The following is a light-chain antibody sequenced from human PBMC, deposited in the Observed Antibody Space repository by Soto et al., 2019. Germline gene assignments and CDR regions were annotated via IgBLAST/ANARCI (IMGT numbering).Light chain of an antibody. Sequence: EIVLTQSPGTLSLSPGERAALSCRASQSIGSGSLAWYQQRPGQAPRLLVYGASSRATGVPDRFSGSGSWTNLTPLNNRIEPEDFAVYYCQEYDDSPPWTFGQGTKVEIK. V-gene: IGKV3-20*01. CDR2: GAS. CDR3: QEYDDSPPWT. J-gene: IGKJ1*01. CDR1: QSIGSGS.